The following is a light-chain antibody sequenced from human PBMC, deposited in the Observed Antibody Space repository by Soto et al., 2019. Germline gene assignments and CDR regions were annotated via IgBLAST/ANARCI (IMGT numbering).Light chain of an antibody. J-gene: IGKJ5*01. CDR3: QQYTNWHPNT. Sequence: EILMTHSPNTLSVSPGSSASLSCRASQRVYSNLAWYQQRPGQAPRLLIYGASTRATGVPARFSGRGSGTEFTLTISSLKSEDFAVYYCQQYTNWHPNTFGQGTRLEIK. V-gene: IGKV3-15*01. CDR1: QRVYSN. CDR2: GAS.